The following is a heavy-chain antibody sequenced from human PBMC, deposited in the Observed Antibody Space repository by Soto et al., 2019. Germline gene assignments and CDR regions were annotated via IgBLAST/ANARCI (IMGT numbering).Heavy chain of an antibody. Sequence: SVPVSCKASGGTYRSADISWVRQAHGQGLECMGGIIPIFGTANYAQKFQGRVTITADESTSTAYMELSSLRSEDTAVYYCARGCRGGDCYWAFDIWGQGTMVTVSS. CDR3: ARGCRGGDCYWAFDI. J-gene: IGHJ3*02. V-gene: IGHV1-69*13. D-gene: IGHD2-21*02. CDR1: GGTYRSAD. CDR2: IIPIFGTA.